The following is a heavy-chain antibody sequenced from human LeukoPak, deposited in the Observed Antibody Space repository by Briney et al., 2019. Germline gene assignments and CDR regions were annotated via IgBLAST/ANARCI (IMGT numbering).Heavy chain of an antibody. Sequence: GRSLRLSCAASGFTFSSYGMHWVRQAPGKGLEWVAVISYDGSNKYYADTVKGRFTISRDNSKNTLYLQMNSLRAEDTAVYYCAKERSYDSSGHDYWGQGTLVTVSS. CDR3: AKERSYDSSGHDY. J-gene: IGHJ4*02. D-gene: IGHD3-22*01. CDR1: GFTFSSYG. V-gene: IGHV3-30*18. CDR2: ISYDGSNK.